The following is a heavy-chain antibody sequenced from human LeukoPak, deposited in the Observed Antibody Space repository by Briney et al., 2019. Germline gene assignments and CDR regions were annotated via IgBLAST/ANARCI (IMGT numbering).Heavy chain of an antibody. Sequence: GGSLRLSCAASGFTVSSNYMSWVRQAPGKGLEWVSLIYAGGSTYYADAVKGRFTISRHNSKNTLHLQMNSLRVEDTAVYYCATPGSSKLLGNYAMAVGAKGTTVTVPS. CDR1: GFTVSSNY. D-gene: IGHD1-26*01. CDR2: IYAGGST. V-gene: IGHV3-53*04. CDR3: ATPGSSKLLGNYAMAV. J-gene: IGHJ6*04.